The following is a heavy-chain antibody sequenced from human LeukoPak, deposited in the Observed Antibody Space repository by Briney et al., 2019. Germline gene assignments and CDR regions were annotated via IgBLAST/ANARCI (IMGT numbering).Heavy chain of an antibody. CDR3: ARQYSLYDFDY. J-gene: IGHJ4*02. Sequence: PSETLSLTCTVSGGSISSSSYYWGWIRQPPGKGLEWIGSIYYSGCTYYNPSLKSRVTISVDTSRNQFSLKLSSVTAADTAVYYCARQYSLYDFDYWGQGTLVTVSS. CDR1: GGSISSSSYY. CDR2: IYYSGCT. D-gene: IGHD3-3*01. V-gene: IGHV4-39*01.